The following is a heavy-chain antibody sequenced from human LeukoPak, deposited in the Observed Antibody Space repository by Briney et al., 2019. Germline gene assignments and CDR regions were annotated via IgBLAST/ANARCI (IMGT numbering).Heavy chain of an antibody. CDR3: TTRWHIVVVTAIRTPPTDY. J-gene: IGHJ4*02. CDR1: GFTFSSYG. Sequence: PGGSLRLSCAASGFTFSSYGMSWVRQAPGKGLEWVGRIKSKTDGGTTDYAAPVKGRFTISRDDSKNTLYLQMNSLKTEDTAVYYCTTRWHIVVVTAIRTPPTDYWGQGTLVTVSS. V-gene: IGHV3-15*01. D-gene: IGHD2-21*02. CDR2: IKSKTDGGTT.